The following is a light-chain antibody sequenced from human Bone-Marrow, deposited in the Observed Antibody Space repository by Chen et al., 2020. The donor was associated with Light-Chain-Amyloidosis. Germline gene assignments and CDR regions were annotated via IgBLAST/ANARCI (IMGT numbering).Light chain of an antibody. CDR3: QIWDRTSTHYV. J-gene: IGLJ1*01. V-gene: IGLV3-21*02. Sequence: SYVLTPPPSASVAPGETARLTCGGDNIGYKGVHWYQLKPGQAPVLVVYDDIDRPSGIPERFSGSNSGNTATLTISRVEVGDEADYYCQIWDRTSTHYVFGFGTKVTVL. CDR2: DDI. CDR1: NIGYKG.